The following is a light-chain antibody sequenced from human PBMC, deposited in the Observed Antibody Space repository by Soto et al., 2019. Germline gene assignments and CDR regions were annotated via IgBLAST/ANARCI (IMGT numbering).Light chain of an antibody. CDR3: QQYNTYLWT. V-gene: IGKV1-5*03. J-gene: IGKJ1*01. Sequence: DIQMTQSPSTLSASVGDRVTLTCRASQSISNWLAWYQQKPGRLPRLLIYQASTLESGVPSRFSGSGSGTEFTLTISSLQPDDFATYYCQQYNTYLWTCGQGTKVDIK. CDR2: QAS. CDR1: QSISNW.